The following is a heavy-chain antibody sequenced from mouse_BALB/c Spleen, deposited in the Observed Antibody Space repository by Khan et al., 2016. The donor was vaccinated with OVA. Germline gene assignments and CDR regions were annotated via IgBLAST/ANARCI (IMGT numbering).Heavy chain of an antibody. CDR3: AREEYGNSYYFDY. V-gene: IGHV1-20*01. CDR2: INPYNGDT. J-gene: IGHJ2*01. CDR1: GYSFTGYF. D-gene: IGHD2-10*02. Sequence: VRLQQSGPELVKPGASVKISCKASGYSFTGYFMNWVMQSPGKSLEWIGRINPYNGDTFYNQKFKGQATLTVDKSSSTAHMELRSLTSEDSAVYYCAREEYGNSYYFDYWGQGTTLTVSS.